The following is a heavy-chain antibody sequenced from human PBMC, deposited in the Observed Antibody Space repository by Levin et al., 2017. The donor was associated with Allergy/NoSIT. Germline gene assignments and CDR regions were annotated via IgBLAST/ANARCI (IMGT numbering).Heavy chain of an antibody. CDR3: AKTSGDCSGGRCYGDYGMDV. J-gene: IGHJ6*02. Sequence: GGSLRLSCAASGFTFGTYAMSWVRQAPGKGLEWVSAVSASGVSTYYADSVKGRFTISSDNSKNMLYLQMNSLRAEDTAVYYCAKTSGDCSGGRCYGDYGMDVWGQGTTVTVSS. CDR1: GFTFGTYA. V-gene: IGHV3-23*01. D-gene: IGHD2-15*01. CDR2: VSASGVST.